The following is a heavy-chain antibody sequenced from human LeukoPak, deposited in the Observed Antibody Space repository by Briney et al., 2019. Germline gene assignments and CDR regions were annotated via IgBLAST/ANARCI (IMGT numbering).Heavy chain of an antibody. CDR3: ARDYSRYDFWSGYNNWFDP. J-gene: IGHJ5*02. D-gene: IGHD3-3*01. V-gene: IGHV1-2*02. CDR1: GYTFTGYY. Sequence: ASVKVSCKASGYTFTGYYMHWVRQAPGQGLEWMGWINPNSGGTNYAQKFQGRVTMTRDTSIITAYMELSRMRSDDTAVYYCARDYSRYDFWSGYNNWFDPWGQGTLVTVSS. CDR2: INPNSGGT.